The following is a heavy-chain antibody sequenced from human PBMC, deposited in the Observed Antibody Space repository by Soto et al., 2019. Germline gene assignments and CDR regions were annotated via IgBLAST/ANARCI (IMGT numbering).Heavy chain of an antibody. J-gene: IGHJ4*02. CDR3: ARESEDLTSNFDY. V-gene: IGHV3-21*06. CDR2: ISSTTNYI. CDR1: GFTFTRCS. Sequence: GGSLRLSCAASGFTFTRCSMNWVRQAPGKGLEWVSSISSTTNYIYYGDSMKGRFTISRDNAKNSLYLEMNSLRAEDTAVYYCARESEDLTSNFDYWGQGXLVTVYS.